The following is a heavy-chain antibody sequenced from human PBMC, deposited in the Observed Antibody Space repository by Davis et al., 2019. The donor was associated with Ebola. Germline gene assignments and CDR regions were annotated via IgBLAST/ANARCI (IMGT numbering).Heavy chain of an antibody. CDR2: VSGSGGGT. D-gene: IGHD3-10*02. CDR1: GFTFSSYA. J-gene: IGHJ4*02. V-gene: IGHV3-23*01. CDR3: AKGMFGDYAFFDY. Sequence: GGSLRLSCAASGFTFSSYAMSWVRPAPGKGLEWVAPVSGSGGGTFYSGFVKGRFTISRDNAKSTLYLQMNSLGAEDAAVYYCAKGMFGDYAFFDYWGQGTLVTVSS.